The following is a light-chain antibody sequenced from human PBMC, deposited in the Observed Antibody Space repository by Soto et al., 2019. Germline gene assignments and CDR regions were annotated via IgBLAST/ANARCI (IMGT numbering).Light chain of an antibody. J-gene: IGKJ4*01. CDR2: DAS. CDR3: QQYNSWPLT. Sequence: EIVMTQSPATLSVSPGERATLSCRASQSITGNLTWYQQKPGQAPRLLIYDASTRATGIPARLSGSGSGTEFTLTISSLQSEDFAVYYCQQYNSWPLTFGGGTKVEIK. V-gene: IGKV3-15*01. CDR1: QSITGN.